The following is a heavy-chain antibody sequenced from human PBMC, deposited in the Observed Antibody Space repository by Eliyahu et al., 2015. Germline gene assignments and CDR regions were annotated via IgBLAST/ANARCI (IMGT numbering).Heavy chain of an antibody. J-gene: IGHJ5*01. V-gene: IGHV3-21*01. D-gene: IGHD6-19*01. Sequence: EVQLVESGGGLVKPGGSLXLSCAASGFTFSSYSMNWVRQAPGKGLEWVSSISSSSSYIYYADSVKGRFTISRDNAKNSLYLQMNSLRVEDTAVYYCAIEVYSSGWFVYWGQGTLVTVSS. CDR3: AIEVYSSGWFVY. CDR1: GFTFSSYS. CDR2: ISSSSSYI.